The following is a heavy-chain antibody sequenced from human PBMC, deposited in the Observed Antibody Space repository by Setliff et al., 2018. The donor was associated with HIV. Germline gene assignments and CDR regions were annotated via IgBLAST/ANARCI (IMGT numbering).Heavy chain of an antibody. Sequence: VASVKVSCKASGYTFKSYGITWVRQAPGQGLEWMGWISAYHHKTNYAQKFQGRVTMTRNTSISTAYMELSNLRSEDTAVYYCARAGVPPPSYYYMDVWGKGTTVTVSS. CDR1: GYTFKSYG. V-gene: IGHV1-18*01. D-gene: IGHD3-10*01. J-gene: IGHJ6*03. CDR3: ARAGVPPPSYYYMDV. CDR2: ISAYHHKT.